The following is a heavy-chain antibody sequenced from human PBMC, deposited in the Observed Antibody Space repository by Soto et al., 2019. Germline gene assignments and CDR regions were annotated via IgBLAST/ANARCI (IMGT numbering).Heavy chain of an antibody. J-gene: IGHJ4*02. CDR2: IWYDGSNK. CDR1: GFTFSSYG. Sequence: QVQLVESGGGVVQPGRSLRLSCAASGFTFSSYGMHWVRQAPGKGLEWVAVIWYDGSNKYYADSVKGRFTISRDNSKNTLYLQMNSLRAEDTAVYYCAREPDLSSSWYLDYWGQGTLVTVSS. D-gene: IGHD6-13*01. V-gene: IGHV3-33*01. CDR3: AREPDLSSSWYLDY.